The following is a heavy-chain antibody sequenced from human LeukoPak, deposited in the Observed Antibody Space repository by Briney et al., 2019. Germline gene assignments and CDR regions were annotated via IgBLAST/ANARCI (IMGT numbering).Heavy chain of an antibody. V-gene: IGHV3-23*01. Sequence: GGSLRLSCAASGFTFSRYAMSWVRQAPGKGLEWGSAISGSVGSTYYADSVKGRFTISRDNSKNTLYLQMNSLRAEDTAVYYCAKDRSPYCSSTSCYTGLDYWGQGTLVTVSS. CDR1: GFTFSRYA. CDR2: ISGSVGST. CDR3: AKDRSPYCSSTSCYTGLDY. J-gene: IGHJ4*02. D-gene: IGHD2-2*02.